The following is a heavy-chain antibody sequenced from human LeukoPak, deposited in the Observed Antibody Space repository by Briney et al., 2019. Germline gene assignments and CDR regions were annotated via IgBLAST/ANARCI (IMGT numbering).Heavy chain of an antibody. V-gene: IGHV4-38-2*01. CDR1: GYSISSGYY. CDR2: IYRSGST. CDR3: ARGNYSGSGTPDY. J-gene: IGHJ4*02. D-gene: IGHD3-10*01. Sequence: SETLSLTCAVSGYSISSGYYWGWIRQPPGKGREWIGSIYRSGSTYYNPSLKSRVTISVDPSKNQFSLKLSSVTAADTDVYYCARGNYSGSGTPDYWGQGTLVTVSA.